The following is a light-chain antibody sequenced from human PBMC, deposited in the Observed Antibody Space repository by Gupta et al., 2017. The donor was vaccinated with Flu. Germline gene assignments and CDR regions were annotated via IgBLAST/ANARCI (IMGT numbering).Light chain of an antibody. CDR1: SSDVGGYNY. CDR3: SSRGTSTIWG. J-gene: IGLJ3*02. Sequence: GTSSDVGGYNYVSWYQQHPGRAPKVMLYEVTNRPSGVSNRFSGSKSGNTATLTISGLQAEDEADYYCSSRGTSTIWGFGGGTKLTVL. V-gene: IGLV2-14*01. CDR2: EVT.